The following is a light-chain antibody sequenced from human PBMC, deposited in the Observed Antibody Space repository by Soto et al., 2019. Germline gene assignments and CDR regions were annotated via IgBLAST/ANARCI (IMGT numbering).Light chain of an antibody. V-gene: IGKV3-20*01. CDR2: GAS. CDR1: QSVSSDY. Sequence: EIVLTQSPGTLSLSPGERATLSCRASQSVSSDYLAWYQQKPGQAPRLLIYGASSRATGIPDRFSGSGSGTDFTLTISRLETEDFAVYYCQQYGGSPRYTFGQGTKLEIK. CDR3: QQYGGSPRYT. J-gene: IGKJ2*01.